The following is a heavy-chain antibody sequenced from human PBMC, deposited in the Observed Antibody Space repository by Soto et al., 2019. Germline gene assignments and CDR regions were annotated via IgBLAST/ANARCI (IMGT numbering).Heavy chain of an antibody. D-gene: IGHD6-13*01. Sequence: QVQLVQSGAEVKKPGSSVKVSCKASGGTFSSYAISWVRQAPGQGLEWMGGIIPIFGTANYAQKFQGRVTXXAXEFXSTAYMELSSLRSEDTAVYYCAREVAALNGDYFDYWGQGTLVTVSS. CDR3: AREVAALNGDYFDY. CDR2: IIPIFGTA. V-gene: IGHV1-69*12. CDR1: GGTFSSYA. J-gene: IGHJ4*02.